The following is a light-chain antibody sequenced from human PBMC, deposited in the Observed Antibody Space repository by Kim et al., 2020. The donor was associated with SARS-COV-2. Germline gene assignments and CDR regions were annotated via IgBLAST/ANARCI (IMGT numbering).Light chain of an antibody. Sequence: CPVERAALSCRASQRVSGRLAWYQQTPGQAPRLLIYDASTRDTGIPARFSGSGSGTDFTLTIGSLQSEDFAVYYCQQYKTWRGITFGQGTRLEIK. J-gene: IGKJ5*01. CDR1: QRVSGR. CDR2: DAS. V-gene: IGKV3-15*01. CDR3: QQYKTWRGIT.